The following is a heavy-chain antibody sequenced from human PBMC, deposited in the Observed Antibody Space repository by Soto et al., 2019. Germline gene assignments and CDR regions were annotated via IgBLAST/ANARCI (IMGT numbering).Heavy chain of an antibody. J-gene: IGHJ6*03. CDR2: INSDGSST. CDR1: GFTFSSYW. D-gene: IGHD6-6*01. V-gene: IGHV3-74*01. Sequence: PGGSLRLSCAASGFTFSSYWMHWVRQAPGKGLVWVSRINSDGSSTSYADSVKGRFTISRDNVKNTLYLQMNSLRAEDTAVYYCARDRQLGYYYYMDVWGKGTTVTVSS. CDR3: ARDRQLGYYYYMDV.